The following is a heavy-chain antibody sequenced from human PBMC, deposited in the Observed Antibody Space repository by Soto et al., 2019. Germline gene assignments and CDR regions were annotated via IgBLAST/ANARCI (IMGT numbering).Heavy chain of an antibody. CDR3: ARVTTVLTLGY. CDR2: ISNSNSTI. CDR1: GFTFSSYS. D-gene: IGHD4-17*01. V-gene: IGHV3-48*01. J-gene: IGHJ4*02. Sequence: EVQLVESGGDLVQPGGSLRLSCAASGFTFSSYSMNWVRQAPGKGLEWVSYISNSNSTIYYADSVKGRFTISRDNAKNSRYLQMNGLRAEDPAVYYCARVTTVLTLGYWGQGTLVTVSS.